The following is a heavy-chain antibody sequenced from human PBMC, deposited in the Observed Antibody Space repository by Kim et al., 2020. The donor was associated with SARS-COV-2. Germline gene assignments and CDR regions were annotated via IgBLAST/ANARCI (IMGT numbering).Heavy chain of an antibody. J-gene: IGHJ6*02. CDR2: INPNSGGT. Sequence: ASVKVSCKASGYTFTGYYMHWVRQAPGQGLEWMGWINPNSGGTNYAQKFQGWVTMTRDTSISTAYMELSRLRSDDTAVYYCARGKYYDILTGWANYYYYGMDVWGQEPTVPVSS. CDR1: GYTFTGYY. CDR3: ARGKYYDILTGWANYYYYGMDV. V-gene: IGHV1-2*04. D-gene: IGHD3-9*01.